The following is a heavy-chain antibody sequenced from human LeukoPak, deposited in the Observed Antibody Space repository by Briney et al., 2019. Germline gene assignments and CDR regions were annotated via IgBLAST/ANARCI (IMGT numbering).Heavy chain of an antibody. V-gene: IGHV1-69*13. CDR1: GGTFSSYA. CDR3: ARARRYSSSEFDY. D-gene: IGHD6-6*01. Sequence: SVKVSCKASGGTFSSYAISWVRQAPGQGLEWMGGIILIFGTANYAQKFQGRVTITADESTSTAYMELSSLRSEDTAVYYCARARRYSSSEFDYWGQGTLVTVSS. CDR2: IILIFGTA. J-gene: IGHJ4*02.